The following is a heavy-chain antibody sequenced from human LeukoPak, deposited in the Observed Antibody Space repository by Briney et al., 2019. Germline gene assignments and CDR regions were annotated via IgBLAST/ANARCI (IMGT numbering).Heavy chain of an antibody. CDR3: ASMRWLQSSVDY. CDR2: INSDGSST. D-gene: IGHD5-24*01. Sequence: GGSLRLSCAASGFTFKNYGMLWVRHAPGKGLVWVSRINSDGSSTSYADSVKGRFTISRDNAKNTLYLQMNSLRAEDTAVYYCASMRWLQSSVDYWGQGTLVTVSS. V-gene: IGHV3-74*01. CDR1: GFTFKNYG. J-gene: IGHJ4*02.